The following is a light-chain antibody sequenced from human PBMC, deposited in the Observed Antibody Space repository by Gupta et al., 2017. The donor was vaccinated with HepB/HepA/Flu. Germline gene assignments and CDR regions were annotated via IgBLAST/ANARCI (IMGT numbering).Light chain of an antibody. CDR3: QQYGSSPLYT. J-gene: IGKJ2*01. Sequence: EILLTLSPDPLSLSPGERATLSCRASQSVSSSNLAWYQQTPGQAPRLLIYGASSRATGIPDRFSGSGSGTDFTLTISRLEPEDFAVYSCQQYGSSPLYTFGQGTKLEIK. V-gene: IGKV3-20*01. CDR1: QSVSSSN. CDR2: GAS.